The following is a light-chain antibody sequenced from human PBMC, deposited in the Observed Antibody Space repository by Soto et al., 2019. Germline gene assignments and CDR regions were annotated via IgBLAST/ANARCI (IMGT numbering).Light chain of an antibody. CDR1: QDINNY. Sequence: IQMTQSPPSLSASVGDRVIITCRASQDINNYLNWYQQKPGRAPELLIYDASNLEAGVPSRFRGSGSGTDFTFTISRLQPEDIATYYCQKYENLPTFGQGTRLEIK. J-gene: IGKJ5*01. CDR2: DAS. V-gene: IGKV1-33*01. CDR3: QKYENLPT.